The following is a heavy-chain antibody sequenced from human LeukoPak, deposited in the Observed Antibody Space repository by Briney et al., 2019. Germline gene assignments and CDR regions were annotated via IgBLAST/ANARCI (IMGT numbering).Heavy chain of an antibody. CDR3: TRRRDFIDY. CDR1: GFTPSDYY. D-gene: IGHD3/OR15-3a*01. V-gene: IGHV3-11*01. CDR2: SSSSGTTI. Sequence: ARGSLRLSCAASGFTPSDYYTSWIRETPGKGLEWVSYSSSSGTTIYYADSVKGQFAISRDNAKNSLYLQMNSLRAEDTAVYYCTRRRDFIDYWGQGTLVTVSS. J-gene: IGHJ4*02.